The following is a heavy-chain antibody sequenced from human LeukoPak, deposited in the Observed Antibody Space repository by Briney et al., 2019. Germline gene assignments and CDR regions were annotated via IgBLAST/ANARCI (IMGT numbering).Heavy chain of an antibody. Sequence: GGSLRLSCAASGFAFSDYAIIWVRQAPGKGLEWVSIISGSGDKTDYADSVKGRFTISRDNSKNMVYLQMSSLRAEDTAVYYCAKDLSRWLGLPHFDYWGQGTLVTVSS. J-gene: IGHJ4*02. CDR3: AKDLSRWLGLPHFDY. CDR1: GFAFSDYA. D-gene: IGHD6-19*01. CDR2: ISGSGDKT. V-gene: IGHV3-23*01.